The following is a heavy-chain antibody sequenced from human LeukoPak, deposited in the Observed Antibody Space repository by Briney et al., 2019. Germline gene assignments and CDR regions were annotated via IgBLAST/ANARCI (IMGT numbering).Heavy chain of an antibody. V-gene: IGHV3-15*01. CDR1: GFTFSNAW. CDR2: IKSKTDGGTT. CDR3: TTASIVVVPAAILGPALRGRY. D-gene: IGHD2-2*02. J-gene: IGHJ4*02. Sequence: AGGSLRLSCAASGFTFSNAWMSWVRQAPGKGLEWVGRIKSKTDGGTTDYAAPVKGRFTISRDDSKNTLYLQMNSPKTEDTAVYYCTTASIVVVPAAILGPALRGRYWGQGTLVTVSS.